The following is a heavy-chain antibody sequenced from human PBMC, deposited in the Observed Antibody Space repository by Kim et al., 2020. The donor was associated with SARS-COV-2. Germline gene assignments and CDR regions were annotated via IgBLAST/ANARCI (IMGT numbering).Heavy chain of an antibody. V-gene: IGHV4-34*01. J-gene: IGHJ4*02. CDR3: ARGLPVYYDFWSGYPIDGNDY. CDR1: GGSFSGYY. CDR2: INHSGST. Sequence: SETLSLTCAVYGGSFSGYYWSWIRQPPGKGLEWIGEINHSGSTNYNPSLKSRVTISVDTSKNQFSLKLSSVTAADTAVYYCARGLPVYYDFWSGYPIDGNDYWGQGTLVTVSS. D-gene: IGHD3-3*01.